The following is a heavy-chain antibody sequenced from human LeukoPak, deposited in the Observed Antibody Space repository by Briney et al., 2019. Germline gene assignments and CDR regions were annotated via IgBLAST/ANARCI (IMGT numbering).Heavy chain of an antibody. Sequence: GGSLRLSRAASGFTFSNYWMSWVRQAPGKGLEWVAHINKDGSEKYYVDSVKGRFTISRDNAKNSLYLQMNSLRVEDTAVYYCARDKVTYWGQGTLVTVSS. CDR3: ARDKVTY. V-gene: IGHV3-7*01. CDR1: GFTFSNYW. CDR2: INKDGSEK. J-gene: IGHJ4*02.